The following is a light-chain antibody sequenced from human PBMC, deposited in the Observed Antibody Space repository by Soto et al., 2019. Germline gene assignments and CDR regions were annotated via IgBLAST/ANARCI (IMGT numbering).Light chain of an antibody. V-gene: IGKV1-16*01. CDR3: QQYQRYPPS. J-gene: IGKJ4*01. CDR1: EGINIY. CDR2: GAT. Sequence: DIQMTESPPSLSASVGARATSICRASEGINIYLAWFQQKPGKAPKSLSYGATSLQRGVPSRFRGSGGDTDFSLTISSLKPEDIETYYCQQYQRYPPSFGGGTKVDIK.